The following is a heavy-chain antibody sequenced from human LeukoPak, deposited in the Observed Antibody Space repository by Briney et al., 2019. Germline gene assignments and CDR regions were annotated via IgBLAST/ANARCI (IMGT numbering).Heavy chain of an antibody. D-gene: IGHD5-18*01. J-gene: IGHJ4*02. CDR3: ARGGYGEFDY. CDR2: IYYSGST. Sequence: SETLSLTCTVSGGSMSPYHWSWIRQPPGKGLEWTGYIYYSGSTNYNPSLKSRVTISVDTSKNQFSLKLSSVTAADTAMYYCARGGYGEFDYWGQGTLVTVSS. V-gene: IGHV4-59*08. CDR1: GGSMSPYH.